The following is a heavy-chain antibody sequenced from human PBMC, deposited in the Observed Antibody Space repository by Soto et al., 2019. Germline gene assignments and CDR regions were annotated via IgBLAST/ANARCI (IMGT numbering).Heavy chain of an antibody. CDR2: IYSGGST. J-gene: IGHJ3*02. CDR3: ARPYDSSGSDAFDI. D-gene: IGHD3-22*01. Sequence: GGSLRLSCAVSGFTVSSNYMSWVRQAPGKGLEWVSVIYSGGSTYYADSVKGRFTISRDNSKNTLYLQMNSLRAEDTVVYYCARPYDSSGSDAFDIWGQGTMVTVSS. CDR1: GFTVSSNY. V-gene: IGHV3-53*01.